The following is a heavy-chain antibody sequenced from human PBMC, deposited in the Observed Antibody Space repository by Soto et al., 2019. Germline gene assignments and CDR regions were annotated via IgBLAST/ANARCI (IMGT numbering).Heavy chain of an antibody. D-gene: IGHD2-15*01. CDR2: ISYDGSNK. CDR3: AKARGYIVVVVAATSTLDY. Sequence: GGSLSLSSAASGFTFSSYGLHSVRQATGKGLGWVGVISYDGSNKYYADSVKGRFTISRDNSKNTQYLQMNSLRAEDTAVYYCAKARGYIVVVVAATSTLDYWGQGTLVTVSS. J-gene: IGHJ4*02. V-gene: IGHV3-30*18. CDR1: GFTFSSYG.